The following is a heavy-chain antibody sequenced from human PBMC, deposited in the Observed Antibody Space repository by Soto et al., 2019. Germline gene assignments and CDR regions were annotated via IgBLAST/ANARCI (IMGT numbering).Heavy chain of an antibody. D-gene: IGHD6-19*01. J-gene: IGHJ4*02. Sequence: SETLSLTCTVSGGSISSYYWRWIRQPPGKGLEWIGYIYYSGSTNYNPSRKSRVTISVETTKNQFSLKLSSVTAADTAVYYCARGGRAVAAYYFDYWGQGTLVTVSS. CDR2: IYYSGST. CDR1: GGSISSYY. CDR3: ARGGRAVAAYYFDY. V-gene: IGHV4-59*01.